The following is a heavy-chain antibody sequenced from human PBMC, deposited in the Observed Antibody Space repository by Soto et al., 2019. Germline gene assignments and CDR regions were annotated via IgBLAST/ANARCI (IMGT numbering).Heavy chain of an antibody. Sequence: ASVKVSCKASGYTFTGYYMHWVRQAPGQGLEWMGWINPNSGGTNYAQKFQGWVTMTRDTSISTAYMELSRLRSDDTAVYYCARGPVLRYFDWSGGLHFDYWGQGTLVTVSS. J-gene: IGHJ4*02. CDR3: ARGPVLRYFDWSGGLHFDY. D-gene: IGHD3-9*01. CDR1: GYTFTGYY. V-gene: IGHV1-2*04. CDR2: INPNSGGT.